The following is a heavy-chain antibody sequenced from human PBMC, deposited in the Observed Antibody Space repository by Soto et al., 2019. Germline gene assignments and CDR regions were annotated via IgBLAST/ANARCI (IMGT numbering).Heavy chain of an antibody. V-gene: IGHV3-23*01. J-gene: IGHJ4*02. CDR1: GFTFSSYA. D-gene: IGHD5-12*01. CDR2: LTNSGGNT. Sequence: EVQLLESGGGLVQPGGSLRLSCAASGFTFSSYAMSWVRQAPGKGLEWVSALTNSGGNTFYADSVKGRFTISRDNSKNSLYLQMNSLRAEDTAVYFRAKNAEATIRLGYDYWGQGTLVTVSS. CDR3: AKNAEATIRLGYDY.